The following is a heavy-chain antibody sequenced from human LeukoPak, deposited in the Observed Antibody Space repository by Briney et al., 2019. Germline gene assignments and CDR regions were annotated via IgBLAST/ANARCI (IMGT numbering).Heavy chain of an antibody. Sequence: PGGSLRLSCAASGFTFSSYGMHWVRQAPGKGLEWVAFIRYDGSNKYYADSVKGRFTISRDNSKNTLYLQMNSLRAEDTAVYYCANPLLLENAFDIWGQGTMVTVSS. CDR1: GFTFSSYG. CDR3: ANPLLLENAFDI. J-gene: IGHJ3*02. V-gene: IGHV3-30*02. CDR2: IRYDGSNK. D-gene: IGHD1-1*01.